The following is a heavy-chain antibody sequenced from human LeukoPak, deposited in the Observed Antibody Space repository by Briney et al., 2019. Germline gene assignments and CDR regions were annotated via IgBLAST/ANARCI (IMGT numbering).Heavy chain of an antibody. J-gene: IGHJ4*02. V-gene: IGHV1-46*01. CDR3: VRDPIHCTNGVCSSTGLDY. CDR2: INPSGGST. Sequence: GASVKVSCKASGYTFTSYYMHWVRQAPGQGLEWMGIINPSGGSTSYAQKFQGRVTMTRDTSTSTVYMELSSLRSEDTAVHYCVRDPIHCTNGVCSSTGLDYWGQGTLVTVSS. CDR1: GYTFTSYY. D-gene: IGHD2-8*01.